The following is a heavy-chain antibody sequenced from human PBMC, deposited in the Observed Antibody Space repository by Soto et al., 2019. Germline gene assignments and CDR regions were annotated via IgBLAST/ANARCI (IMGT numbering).Heavy chain of an antibody. D-gene: IGHD1-26*01. Sequence: SVKVSCKASGGTFSSYAISWVRQAPGQGLEWMGGIIPIFGTANYAQKFQGRVTITADESTSTAYMELSSLRSEDTAVYYCARTNSGSYYFDYWGQGTLVTVSS. CDR1: GGTFSSYA. CDR2: IIPIFGTA. J-gene: IGHJ4*02. CDR3: ARTNSGSYYFDY. V-gene: IGHV1-69*13.